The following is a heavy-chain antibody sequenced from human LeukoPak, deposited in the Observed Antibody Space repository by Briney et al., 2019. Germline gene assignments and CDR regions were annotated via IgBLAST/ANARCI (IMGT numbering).Heavy chain of an antibody. D-gene: IGHD6-19*01. J-gene: IGHJ4*02. CDR3: ARDLSYSSGWYSRPSDY. CDR2: IKQDGSEK. V-gene: IGHV3-7*01. CDR1: GFTFSSYS. Sequence: PGGSLRLSCAASGFTFSSYSMSWVRQAPGKGMEWVANIKQDGSEKYYVDSVKGRFTISRDNAKNSLYLQMNSLRAEDTAVYYCARDLSYSSGWYSRPSDYWGQGTLVTVSS.